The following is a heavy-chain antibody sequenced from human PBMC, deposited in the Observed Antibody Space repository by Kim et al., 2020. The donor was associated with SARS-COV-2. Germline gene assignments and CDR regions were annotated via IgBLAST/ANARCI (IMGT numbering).Heavy chain of an antibody. CDR2: MNPNSGNT. Sequence: ASVKVSCKASGYTFTSYDINWVRQATGQGLEWMGWMNPNSGNTGYAQKFQGRVTMTRNTSISTAYMELSSLRSEDTAVYYCAREVIAAAGTPLRYWGQGTLVTVSS. CDR3: AREVIAAAGTPLRY. D-gene: IGHD6-13*01. CDR1: GYTFTSYD. V-gene: IGHV1-8*01. J-gene: IGHJ4*02.